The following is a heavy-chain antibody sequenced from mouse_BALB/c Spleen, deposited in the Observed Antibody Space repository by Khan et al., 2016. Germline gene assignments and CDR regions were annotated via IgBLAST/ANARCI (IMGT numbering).Heavy chain of an antibody. CDR3: SSRNWDVDY. D-gene: IGHD4-1*02. V-gene: IGHV3-2*02. Sequence: EVQLQESGPGLVKPSQSLSLTCTVTGYSITSDYAWNWIRQFPGNKLEWMGYIRYSGSTSYNPSLKSRISITRYTSKNQFFLQCNSVTTEDTSTYYCSSRNWDVDYWGQGTTLTVSS. J-gene: IGHJ2*01. CDR1: GYSITSDYA. CDR2: IRYSGST.